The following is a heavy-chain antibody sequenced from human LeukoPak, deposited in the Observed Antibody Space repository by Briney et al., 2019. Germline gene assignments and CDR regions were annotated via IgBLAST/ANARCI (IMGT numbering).Heavy chain of an antibody. D-gene: IGHD2-2*01. CDR3: AGYCSSTSPGDYYYMDV. V-gene: IGHV3-30*03. J-gene: IGHJ6*03. CDR2: ISYDGNDK. CDR1: GFTFRTYG. Sequence: GGSLRLSCAASGFTFRTYGMHWVRRASGKGLEWVAVISYDGNDKYYADSVKGRFTISRDNSKNTLYLQMNSLRAEDTAVYYCAGYCSSTSPGDYYYMDVWSKGTMVTVSS.